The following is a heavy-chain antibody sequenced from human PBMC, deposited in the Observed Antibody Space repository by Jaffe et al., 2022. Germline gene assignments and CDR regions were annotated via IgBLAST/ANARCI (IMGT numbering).Heavy chain of an antibody. CDR2: INPDTGGT. CDR3: AKSLAVTGAGDAFDI. Sequence: QVQLVQSGAEVKKPGASVKVSCKASGYTFTDYYMHWVRQAPGQGLEWMGRINPDTGGTDFAQKFQGRVTMTRDTSISTAYMDLSRLRSDDTAVYFCAKSLAVTGAGDAFDIWGQGTMVTVSS. J-gene: IGHJ3*02. CDR1: GYTFTDYY. V-gene: IGHV1-2*06. D-gene: IGHD6-13*01.